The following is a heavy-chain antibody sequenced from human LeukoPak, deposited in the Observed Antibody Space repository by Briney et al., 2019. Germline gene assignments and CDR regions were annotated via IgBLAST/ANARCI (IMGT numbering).Heavy chain of an antibody. J-gene: IGHJ4*02. Sequence: SETLSLTCAVSGYSISSGYYWGWNRQPPGKGLEWIGSIYHSGSTYYNPSLKSRVTISVDTSKNQFSLKLSSVTAADTAVYYCASQRGYSYGYRAYWGQGTLVTVSS. CDR1: GYSISSGYY. CDR2: IYHSGST. CDR3: ASQRGYSYGYRAY. D-gene: IGHD5-18*01. V-gene: IGHV4-38-2*01.